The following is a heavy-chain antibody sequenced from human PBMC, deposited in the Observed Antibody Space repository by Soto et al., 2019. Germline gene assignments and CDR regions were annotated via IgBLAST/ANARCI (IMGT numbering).Heavy chain of an antibody. CDR1: GYSFTSYW. V-gene: IGHV5-51*01. D-gene: IGHD3-22*01. CDR2: IYPGDSDT. J-gene: IGHJ3*02. Sequence: GESLKISCKGSGYSFTSYWIGWVRQMPGKGLEWMGIIYPGDSDTRYSPSFQGQVTISADKSISTAYLQWSSLKASDTAMYYCERAFYRTDAINMIVVVPTYDAFDIWGQGTLVTVS. CDR3: ERAFYRTDAINMIVVVPTYDAFDI.